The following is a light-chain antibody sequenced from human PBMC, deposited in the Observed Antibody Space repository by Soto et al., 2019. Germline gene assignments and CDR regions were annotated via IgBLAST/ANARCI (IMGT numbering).Light chain of an antibody. Sequence: QSVLSQPASASGSPGQSITISCTGTSSDVGGYEYVSWYQHQPGKAPKLIIYDVTNRPSGVSNRFSGSKSGNTASLTISGIQTEDEADYYCGSITSSSTSVLGNGTKVTVL. CDR2: DVT. CDR1: SSDVGGYEY. V-gene: IGLV2-14*01. CDR3: GSITSSSTSV. J-gene: IGLJ1*01.